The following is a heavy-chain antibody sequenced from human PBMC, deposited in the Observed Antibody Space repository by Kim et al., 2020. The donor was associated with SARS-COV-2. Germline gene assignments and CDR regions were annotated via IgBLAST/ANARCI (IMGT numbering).Heavy chain of an antibody. CDR1: GGTFSSYA. D-gene: IGHD3-9*01. Sequence: SVKVSCKASGGTFSSYAISWVRQAPGQGLEWMGGIIPIFGTANYAQKFQGRVTITADKSTSTAYMELSSLRSEDTAVYYCARTALEDIRYFDWLYLDYWGQGTLVTVSS. CDR3: ARTALEDIRYFDWLYLDY. J-gene: IGHJ4*02. V-gene: IGHV1-69*06. CDR2: IIPIFGTA.